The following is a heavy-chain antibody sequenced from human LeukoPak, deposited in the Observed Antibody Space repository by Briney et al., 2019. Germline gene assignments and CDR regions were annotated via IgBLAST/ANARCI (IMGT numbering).Heavy chain of an antibody. CDR1: GGSISSSNW. V-gene: IGHV4-4*02. J-gene: IGHJ4*02. D-gene: IGHD1-1*01. CDR2: IYHSGST. Sequence: PSETLSLTCAVSGGSISSSNWWSWVRQPPGKGLEWIGEIYHSGSTNYNPSLKSRVTISVDKSKNQFSLKLSSVTAADTAVYYRARRQSGWYNWNDDLYFDYWGQGTLVTVSS. CDR3: ARRQSGWYNWNDDLYFDY.